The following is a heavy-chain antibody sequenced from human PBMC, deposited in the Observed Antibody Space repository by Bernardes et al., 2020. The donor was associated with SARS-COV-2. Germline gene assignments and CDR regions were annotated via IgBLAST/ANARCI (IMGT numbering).Heavy chain of an antibody. CDR2: ISGSAGST. V-gene: IGHV3-23*01. D-gene: IGHD4-17*01. CDR3: ARSRDYGDFGGILRGYYFDY. J-gene: IGHJ4*02. CDR1: GYSFSSYA. Sequence: GGSLRLSCAASGYSFSSYAMTWVRQAPGKGLEWVSAISGSAGSTYYADSLKGRFTISRDNSKNTLYLQMNSLIAEDTAVYYCARSRDYGDFGGILRGYYFDYWGQGTLVTVS.